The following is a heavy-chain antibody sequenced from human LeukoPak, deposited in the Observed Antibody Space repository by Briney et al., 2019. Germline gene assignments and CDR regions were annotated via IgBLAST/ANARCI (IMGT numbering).Heavy chain of an antibody. CDR2: INPNSGGT. Sequence: ASVEVSCKASGYTFTGYYMHWVRQAPGQGLEWMGWINPNSGGTNYAQKFQGRVTMTRDTSISTAYMELSRLRSDDTAVYYCARGDFGRIAVAGPFDPWGQGTLVTVSS. D-gene: IGHD6-19*01. J-gene: IGHJ5*02. CDR3: ARGDFGRIAVAGPFDP. V-gene: IGHV1-2*02. CDR1: GYTFTGYY.